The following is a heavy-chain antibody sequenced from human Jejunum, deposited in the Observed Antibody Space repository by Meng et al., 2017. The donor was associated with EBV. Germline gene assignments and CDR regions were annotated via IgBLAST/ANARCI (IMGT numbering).Heavy chain of an antibody. CDR1: AFAFRGTA. V-gene: IGHV3-30-3*01. J-gene: IGHJ4*02. Sequence: VQLRESGVGCGEPGMSRILSYAASAFAFRGTAMQLVRQAPGKGLKWVSLISNDGNNKYYADSVKGRFTISRDNSKNTLYLQMNSLRVDDTALYYCTREWGADYWGQGTLVTVSS. D-gene: IGHD3-16*01. CDR3: TREWGADY. CDR2: ISNDGNNK.